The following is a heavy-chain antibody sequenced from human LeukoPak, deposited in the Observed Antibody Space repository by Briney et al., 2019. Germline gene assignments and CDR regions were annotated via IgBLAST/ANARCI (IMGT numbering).Heavy chain of an antibody. J-gene: IGHJ4*02. Sequence: PGGSLRLSCAASGFTFSTYDMHRVRQAPGKGLEWVSYISYGESNIYYADSVKGRFTISRDNSKNTVSLQMNNLRAEDTAVYFCARHDSFIPYWGQGTLVTVTS. CDR1: GFTFSTYD. CDR3: ARHDSFIPY. D-gene: IGHD3-16*02. V-gene: IGHV3-30*04. CDR2: ISYGESNI.